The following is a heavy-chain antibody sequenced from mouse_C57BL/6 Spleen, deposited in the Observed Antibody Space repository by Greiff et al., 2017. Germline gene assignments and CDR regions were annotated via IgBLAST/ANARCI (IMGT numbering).Heavy chain of an antibody. J-gene: IGHJ4*01. CDR2: IRNKANGTTS. CDR1: GFTFTDYY. V-gene: IGHV7-3*01. D-gene: IGHD2-12*01. CDR3: ARDNDGAIDY. Sequence: DVHLVESGGGLVQPGGSLSLSCAASGFTFTDYYMSWVRQPPGKALEWLGFIRNKANGTTSEYSASVKGRFTISRDTSQSILYLQMSGLRAEDTATYYCARDNDGAIDYWGQGTSVTVSS.